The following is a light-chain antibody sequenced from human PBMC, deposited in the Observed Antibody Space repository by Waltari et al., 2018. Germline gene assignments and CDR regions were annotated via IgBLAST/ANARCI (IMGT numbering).Light chain of an antibody. CDR3: QHRSDWPLT. CDR1: ERVSRY. V-gene: IGKV3-11*01. J-gene: IGKJ4*01. Sequence: RATLSCRASERVSRYLAWYQQKPGQAPRLLIYEASNRATGIPARFSGSGSGTDFTLTISSLEPEDFAVYYCQHRSDWPLTFGGGTKVEIK. CDR2: EAS.